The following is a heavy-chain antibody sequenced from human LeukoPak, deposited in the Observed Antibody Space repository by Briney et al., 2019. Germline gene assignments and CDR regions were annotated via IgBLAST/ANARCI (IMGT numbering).Heavy chain of an antibody. Sequence: ASVKVSCKTSGFTFTSSAMQWVRQARGQRLEWIGWIVVGSGNTNYEHVFQERVTITRDLSTRTAYMELSSLRYEDTAVYYCAALRFGSGSYSFHYWGEGTLVTVPS. CDR1: GFTFTSSA. CDR2: IVVGSGNT. J-gene: IGHJ4*02. D-gene: IGHD3-10*01. CDR3: AALRFGSGSYSFHY. V-gene: IGHV1-58*02.